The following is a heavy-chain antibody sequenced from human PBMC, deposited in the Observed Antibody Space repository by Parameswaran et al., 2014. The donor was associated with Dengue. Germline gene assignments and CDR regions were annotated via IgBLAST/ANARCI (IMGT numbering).Heavy chain of an antibody. V-gene: IGHV1-46*01. D-gene: IGHD1-26*01. CDR3: ARGGGMVIFLATHFDY. CDR2: FNPSTGSA. J-gene: IGHJ4*02. Sequence: WVRQAPGQGLYWMGRFNPSTGSATYAQRFQGRITMTSDTSTSTVYMDLTSLTSDDTAVYFCARGGGMVIFLATHFDYWGQGTLVTVSS.